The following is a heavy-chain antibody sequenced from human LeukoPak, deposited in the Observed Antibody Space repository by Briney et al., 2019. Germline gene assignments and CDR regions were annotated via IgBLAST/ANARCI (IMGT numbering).Heavy chain of an antibody. V-gene: IGHV3-15*07. CDR2: IKSKTDGGTT. Sequence: GGSLRLSCAASGFTFSNAWMNWVRQAPGKGLEWVGCIKSKTDGGTTDYAAPVKGRFTISSNDSKTTLYLQMNSLKTEDTAVYYCTTDPYDSSGYYPDYWGQGTLVTVSS. CDR1: GFTFSNAW. CDR3: TTDPYDSSGYYPDY. J-gene: IGHJ4*02. D-gene: IGHD3-22*01.